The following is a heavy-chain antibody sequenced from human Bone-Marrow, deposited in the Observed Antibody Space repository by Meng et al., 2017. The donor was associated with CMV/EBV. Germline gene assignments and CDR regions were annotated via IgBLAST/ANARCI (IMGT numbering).Heavy chain of an antibody. CDR2: IIPILGIA. Sequence: SVKVSCKASGGTFSSYAISWVRQAPGQGLEWMGGIIPILGIANYAQKFQGRVTITADKSTSTAYMELSSLRSEDTAVYYCARCEWNDAFDYWGQGTLVTVSS. D-gene: IGHD1-1*01. J-gene: IGHJ4*02. CDR1: GGTFSSYA. CDR3: ARCEWNDAFDY. V-gene: IGHV1-69*10.